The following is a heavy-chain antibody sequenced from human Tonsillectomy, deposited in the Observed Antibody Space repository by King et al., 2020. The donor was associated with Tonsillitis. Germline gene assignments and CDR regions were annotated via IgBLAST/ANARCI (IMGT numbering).Heavy chain of an antibody. Sequence: VQLVESGGAVIQPGGSLRLSCAASGFIFDDYTIHWVRQRPGKGLEWVSSINWGGNMVSYADFVKGRFTISRDNDQDSLFLQMDSLRVEDTALYYCAKAGHFFFDMDVWGKGTMVTVSS. CDR2: INWGGNMV. CDR3: AKAGHFFFDMDV. J-gene: IGHJ6*03. CDR1: GFIFDDYT. V-gene: IGHV3-43*01. D-gene: IGHD7-27*01.